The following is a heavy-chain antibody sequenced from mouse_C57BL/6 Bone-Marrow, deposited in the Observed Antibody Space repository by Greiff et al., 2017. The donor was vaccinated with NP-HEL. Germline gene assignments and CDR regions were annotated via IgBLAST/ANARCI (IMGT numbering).Heavy chain of an antibody. J-gene: IGHJ3*01. CDR1: GYTFTDYN. CDR2: INPNNGGT. CDR3: ARSYYGSSYPAWFAY. V-gene: IGHV1-18*01. D-gene: IGHD1-1*01. Sequence: VQLQQSGPELVKPGASVKIPCKASGYTFTDYNMDWVKQSHGKSLEWIGDINPNNGGTIYNQKFKGKATLTVDKSSSTAYMELRSLTSEDTAVYYCARSYYGSSYPAWFAYWGQGTLVTVSA.